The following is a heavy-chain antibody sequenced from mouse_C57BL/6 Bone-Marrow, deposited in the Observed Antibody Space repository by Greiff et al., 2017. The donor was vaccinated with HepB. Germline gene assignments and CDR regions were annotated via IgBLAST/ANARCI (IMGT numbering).Heavy chain of an antibody. CDR1: GYSITSGYY. D-gene: IGHD2-12*01. Sequence: ESGPGLVKPSQSLSLTCSVTGYSITSGYYWNWIRQFPGNKLEWMGYISYDGSNNYNPSLKNRISITRDTSKNQFFLKLNSVTTEDTATYYCARDYDRAWFAYWGQGTLVTVSA. J-gene: IGHJ3*01. CDR3: ARDYDRAWFAY. CDR2: ISYDGSN. V-gene: IGHV3-6*01.